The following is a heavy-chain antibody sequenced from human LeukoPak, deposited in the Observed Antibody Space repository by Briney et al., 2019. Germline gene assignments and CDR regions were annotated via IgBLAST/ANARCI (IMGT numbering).Heavy chain of an antibody. CDR3: ARWRSDYYDSSSRYYFDY. J-gene: IGHJ4*02. D-gene: IGHD3-22*01. CDR2: ISSSSLTI. CDR1: GFTFSNYC. V-gene: IGHV3-48*01. Sequence: GGSLRLSCAASGFTFSNYCMNWVRQAPGKGLEWVSYISSSSLTIYYADSVKGRFTISRDNAKNSLYLQMNSLRAEDTAVYYCARWRSDYYDSSSRYYFDYWGQGTLVTVSS.